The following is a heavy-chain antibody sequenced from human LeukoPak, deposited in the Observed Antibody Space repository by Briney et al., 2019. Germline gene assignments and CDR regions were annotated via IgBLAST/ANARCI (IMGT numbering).Heavy chain of an antibody. V-gene: IGHV3-66*01. CDR1: GFTVSSNY. CDR2: IYSGGST. D-gene: IGHD6-6*01. J-gene: IGHJ4*02. Sequence: GGSLRLSCAASGFTVSSNYMSWVRQAPGKGLEWVSVIYSGGSTYYADSVKGRFTISRDNPKNTLYLQMNSLRAEDTAVYYCARDLYGYSSSSMDYWGLGTLVTVSS. CDR3: ARDLYGYSSSSMDY.